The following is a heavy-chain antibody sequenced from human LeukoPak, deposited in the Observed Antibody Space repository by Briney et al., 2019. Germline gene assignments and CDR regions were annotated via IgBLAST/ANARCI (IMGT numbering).Heavy chain of an antibody. V-gene: IGHV3-7*01. CDR3: ARNFLYGDYACFDY. J-gene: IGHJ4*02. CDR2: MTEYGTEI. D-gene: IGHD4-17*01. CDR1: GFIFSGFS. Sequence: GGSLRLSCAASGFIFSGFSMSWVRQTPGKGLEWVAKMTEYGTEIFYVDCVKGRFTISRDNAKNSLYLQMNSLGAEDTAVYYCARNFLYGDYACFDYWGQGTLVTVSS.